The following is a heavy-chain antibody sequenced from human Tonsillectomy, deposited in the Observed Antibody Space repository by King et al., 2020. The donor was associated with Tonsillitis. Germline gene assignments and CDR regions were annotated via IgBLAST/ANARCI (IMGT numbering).Heavy chain of an antibody. Sequence: VQLVESGGGVVQPGRSLRLSCAASGFTFSNYGIHWVRQAPGKGLEWVAVISSDGSNKYYADSVKGRFTISRDNSKNTLYLQMNSVRVEDTAVYYCAKGRGRGPGHSITWPGSGHYYGMDVWGQGTTVTVSS. CDR2: ISSDGSNK. CDR3: AKGRGRGPGHSITWPGSGHYYGMDV. V-gene: IGHV3-30*18. CDR1: GFTFSNYG. D-gene: IGHD6-13*01. J-gene: IGHJ6*02.